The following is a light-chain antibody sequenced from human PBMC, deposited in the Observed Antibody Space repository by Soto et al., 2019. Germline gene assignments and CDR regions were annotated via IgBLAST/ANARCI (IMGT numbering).Light chain of an antibody. CDR1: QYISTY. CDR3: QQRSNWPRT. J-gene: IGKJ1*01. Sequence: DIQMTQSPSSLSASVGDRVSITCRASQYISTYLNWYQQKPGKAPKLLIYAASNLQSGVPSRFSGSGSGTEFTLTISSLEPEDFAVYYCQQRSNWPRTFGQGTKVDIK. CDR2: AAS. V-gene: IGKV1-39*01.